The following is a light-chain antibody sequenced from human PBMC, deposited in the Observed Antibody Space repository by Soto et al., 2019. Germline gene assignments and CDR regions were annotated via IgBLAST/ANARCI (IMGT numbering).Light chain of an antibody. Sequence: EIVLTQSPGTLSLSPGERATLSCRTSQSVSSSYLAWYQQKPGQAPRLLIYAACSRATGIPDRFSGSWSGTDFTLTISRLEPDDFAVYYCQQYGDSLTFGGGTKVEIK. J-gene: IGKJ4*01. V-gene: IGKV3-20*01. CDR3: QQYGDSLT. CDR2: AAC. CDR1: QSVSSSY.